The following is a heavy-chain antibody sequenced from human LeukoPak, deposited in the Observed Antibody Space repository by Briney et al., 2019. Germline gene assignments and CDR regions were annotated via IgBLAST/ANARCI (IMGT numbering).Heavy chain of an antibody. Sequence: PGGSLRLSCAASGFTFSSYAMHWVRQAPGKGLEYVSAISSNGGSTYYANSVKGRFTISRDNSKNTLYLQMGSLRAEDTAVYYCAKDLHGSGWYNYYGMDVWGQGTTVTVSS. V-gene: IGHV3-64*01. CDR3: AKDLHGSGWYNYYGMDV. CDR2: ISSNGGST. J-gene: IGHJ6*02. CDR1: GFTFSSYA. D-gene: IGHD6-19*01.